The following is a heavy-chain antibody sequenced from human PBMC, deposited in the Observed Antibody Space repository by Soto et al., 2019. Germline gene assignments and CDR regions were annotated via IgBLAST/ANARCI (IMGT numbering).Heavy chain of an antibody. CDR3: ARSLRNDLLHY. Sequence: SETLSLTCTVSGGSISRYFWGWIRQPPGKGLELIGYIYYTGSTNYHPSLKNRVTISVDTSQNQFSLKLNSVTAADTAVYFYARSLRNDLLHYWGQGVLVTVYS. CDR2: IYYTGST. V-gene: IGHV4-59*01. J-gene: IGHJ4*02. CDR1: GGSISRYF. D-gene: IGHD3-16*01.